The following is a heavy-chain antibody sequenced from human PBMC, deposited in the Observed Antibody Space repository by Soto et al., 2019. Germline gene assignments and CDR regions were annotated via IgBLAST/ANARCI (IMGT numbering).Heavy chain of an antibody. V-gene: IGHV3-23*01. Sequence: EVQLLESGGGLVQPGGSLRLSCAASGFTFSTYAMNWVRQAPGKGLEWVSTISGSGGSTYYADSVKGRFTISRHNSKNTLYLQTNSLRAEDTALYYCAKDLGSSGSYHGIYFDSWGQGTLVTVSS. CDR2: ISGSGGST. J-gene: IGHJ4*02. CDR1: GFTFSTYA. D-gene: IGHD1-26*01. CDR3: AKDLGSSGSYHGIYFDS.